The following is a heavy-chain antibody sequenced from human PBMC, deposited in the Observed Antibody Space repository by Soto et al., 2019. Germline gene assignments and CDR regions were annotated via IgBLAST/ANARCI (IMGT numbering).Heavy chain of an antibody. D-gene: IGHD1-1*01. V-gene: IGHV1-18*01. J-gene: IGHJ4*02. CDR2: ISAHNGNT. CDR1: GYTFTSYG. Sequence: QVHLVQSGAEVKKPGASVKVSCKASGYTFTSYGITWVRQAPGQGLEWMGWISAHNGNTDYEQKLQGRVIVTRDTSTSTAYMELRSLGSDDTAVYYGARGRYGDYWGQGALVTVSS. CDR3: ARGRYGDY.